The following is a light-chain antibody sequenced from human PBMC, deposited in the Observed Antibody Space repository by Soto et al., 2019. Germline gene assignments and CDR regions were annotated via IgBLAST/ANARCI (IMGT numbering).Light chain of an antibody. V-gene: IGKV1-5*01. CDR2: DAS. CDR3: QQYNSYSGT. J-gene: IGKJ1*01. Sequence: DIQMTQTPSTLSASVGDRVTITCRASQSISSWLAWYQQKPGKAPKLLIYDASSLESGAPSRFSGSGSGTEFTLTISSLQPDDFATYYCQQYNSYSGTCGQGTK. CDR1: QSISSW.